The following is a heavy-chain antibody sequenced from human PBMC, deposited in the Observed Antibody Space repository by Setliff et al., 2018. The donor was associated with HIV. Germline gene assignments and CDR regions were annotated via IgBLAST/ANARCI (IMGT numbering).Heavy chain of an antibody. D-gene: IGHD3-3*01. Sequence: SVKVSCKASGDTFSNYAIGWVRQAPGQGLEWMGGIIPIFGTTNYAQKFQGRVTITADESTSTVYMELSSLRSGDTAVYYCATWPDFWSGYPNYHYYYYMDVWGKGTTVTVSS. CDR3: ATWPDFWSGYPNYHYYYYMDV. J-gene: IGHJ6*03. CDR2: IIPIFGTT. V-gene: IGHV1-69*13. CDR1: GDTFSNYA.